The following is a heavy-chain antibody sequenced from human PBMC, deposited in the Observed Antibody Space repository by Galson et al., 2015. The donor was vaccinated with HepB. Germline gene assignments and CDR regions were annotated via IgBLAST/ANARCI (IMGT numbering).Heavy chain of an antibody. CDR2: IYYSGST. CDR1: GGSISSYY. J-gene: IGHJ4*02. Sequence: ETLSLTCTVSGGSISSYYWSWIRQPPGKGLEWIGYIYYSGSTNYNPSLKSRVTISVDTSKNQFSLKLSSVTAADTAVYYCARHKYYYDSSGFLSRYYFDYWGQGTLVTVSS. CDR3: ARHKYYYDSSGFLSRYYFDY. V-gene: IGHV4-59*08. D-gene: IGHD3-22*01.